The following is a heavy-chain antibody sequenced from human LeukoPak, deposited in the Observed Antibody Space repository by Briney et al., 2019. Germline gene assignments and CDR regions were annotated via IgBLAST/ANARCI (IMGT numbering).Heavy chain of an antibody. J-gene: IGHJ6*03. V-gene: IGHV4-34*01. CDR2: INHSGST. CDR1: GGSFSAYH. Sequence: NPSETLSLTCAVYGGSFSAYHWSWIRQPPGKGLEWIGEINHSGSTNYSPSLKSRVTISVDTSKNQFSLKLTSVTAADTAVYYCARLQYSSSWYQGNYFYYYLDVWAKGPRSPSP. D-gene: IGHD6-13*01. CDR3: ARLQYSSSWYQGNYFYYYLDV.